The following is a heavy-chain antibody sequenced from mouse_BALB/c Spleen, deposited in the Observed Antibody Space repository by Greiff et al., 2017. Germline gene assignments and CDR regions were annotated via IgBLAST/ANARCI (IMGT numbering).Heavy chain of an antibody. CDR2: INPGSGGT. V-gene: IGHV1-54*01. J-gene: IGHJ2*01. D-gene: IGHD3-1*01. CDR3: ARKSSGYDY. CDR1: GYAFTNYL. Sequence: QVQLKQSGAELVRPGTSVKVSCKASGYAFTNYLIEWVKQRPGQGLEWIGVINPGSGGTNYNEKFKGKATLTADKSSSTAYMQLSSLTSDDSAVYFCARKSSGYDYWGQGTTLTVSS.